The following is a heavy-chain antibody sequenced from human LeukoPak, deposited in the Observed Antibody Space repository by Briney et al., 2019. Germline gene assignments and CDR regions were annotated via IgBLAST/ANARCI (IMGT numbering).Heavy chain of an antibody. CDR3: VTDRRGILVRGTTFDY. D-gene: IGHD3-10*01. CDR2: ISSNGGST. J-gene: IGHJ4*02. V-gene: IGHV3-64D*06. Sequence: GRSLRLSCAASGFTFSSYAMHWVRQAPGKGLEYVSAISSNGGSTYYADSVKGRFTISRDNSKNTLYLQMSSLRAEDTAVYYCVTDRRGILVRGTTFDYWGQGSLVTVSS. CDR1: GFTFSSYA.